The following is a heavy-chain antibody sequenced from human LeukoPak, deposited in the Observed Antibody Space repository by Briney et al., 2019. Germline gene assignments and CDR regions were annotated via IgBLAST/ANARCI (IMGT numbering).Heavy chain of an antibody. Sequence: PGGSLRLSCAASGFTVSSNYMSWVRQAPGKGLEWVSYISSSSSTIYYADSVKGRFTTSRDNAKNSLYLQMNSLRDEDTAVYYCARDSDWNVEGMDFWGQGTLVTVSS. J-gene: IGHJ4*02. CDR1: GFTVSSNY. V-gene: IGHV3-48*02. CDR3: ARDSDWNVEGMDF. CDR2: ISSSSSTI. D-gene: IGHD1-1*01.